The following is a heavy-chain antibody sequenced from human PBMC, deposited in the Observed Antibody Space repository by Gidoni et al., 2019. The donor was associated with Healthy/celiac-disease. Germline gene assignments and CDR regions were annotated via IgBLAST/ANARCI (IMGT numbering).Heavy chain of an antibody. V-gene: IGHV1-69*01. J-gene: IGHJ4*02. CDR3: ARDSVGYCSGGSCLDGFDY. CDR2: IITIFGTA. D-gene: IGHD2-15*01. Sequence: QVQLVQSGAEVMKPGSSVKVSCKASGGPFSSYAISWVRQAPGQGLEWMGGIITIFGTANYAQKCQGRVTITADESTSTAYMELSSLRSEDTAVYYCARDSVGYCSGGSCLDGFDYWGQGTLVTVSS. CDR1: GGPFSSYA.